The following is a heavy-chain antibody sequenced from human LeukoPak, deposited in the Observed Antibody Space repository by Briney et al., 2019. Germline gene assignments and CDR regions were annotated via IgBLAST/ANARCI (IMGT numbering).Heavy chain of an antibody. CDR3: ARVSIGLRYFDWLLPYFDY. V-gene: IGHV4-34*01. CDR2: INYSGST. J-gene: IGHJ4*02. CDR1: SESFSGYF. Sequence: TSETLSLTCAIYSESFSGYFWSWIRQPPGKGLEWLGEINYSGSTNYNPSLKSRVTISVDTSKNQFSLKLSSVTAADTAVYYCARVSIGLRYFDWLLPYFDYWGQGTLVTVSS. D-gene: IGHD3-9*01.